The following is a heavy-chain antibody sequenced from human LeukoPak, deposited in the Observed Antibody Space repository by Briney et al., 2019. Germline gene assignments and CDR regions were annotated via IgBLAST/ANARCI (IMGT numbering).Heavy chain of an antibody. CDR2: MNPNSGNT. CDR1: GYTFTSYD. Sequence: ASVKVSCKASGYTFTSYDINWVRQATGQGLEWMGWMNPNSGNTGYAQKFQGRVTMTRNTSISTAYMELRSLRSDDTAVYYCARAYYYDSSSPGDYWGQGTLVTVSS. J-gene: IGHJ4*02. CDR3: ARAYYYDSSSPGDY. D-gene: IGHD3-22*01. V-gene: IGHV1-8*01.